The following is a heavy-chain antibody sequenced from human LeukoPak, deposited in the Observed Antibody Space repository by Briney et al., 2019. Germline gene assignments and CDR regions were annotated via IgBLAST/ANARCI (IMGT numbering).Heavy chain of an antibody. V-gene: IGHV3-21*01. CDR1: GFTFSAYG. Sequence: GGSLRLSCAASGFTFSAYGLHWVRQAPGKGLEWVSSISSSSSYIYYADSVKGRFTISRDNAKNSLYLQMNSLRAEDTAVYYCAREHSGSYQGAFDIWGQGTMVTVSS. CDR3: AREHSGSYQGAFDI. D-gene: IGHD1-26*01. J-gene: IGHJ3*02. CDR2: ISSSSSYI.